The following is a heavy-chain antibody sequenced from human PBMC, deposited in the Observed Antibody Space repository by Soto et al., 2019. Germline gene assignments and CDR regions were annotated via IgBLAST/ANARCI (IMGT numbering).Heavy chain of an antibody. Sequence: EVQLLESGGGLVQPGGSLRLSCAASGFTFSTYAMSWVRQAPGKGLEWVSAISGSGSNTYYADSVKGRFTISRDDSKSTLYLQMNSLRAEDTAVYYCARGSGSGLDYWGQGTLVTVSS. J-gene: IGHJ4*02. CDR2: ISGSGSNT. CDR3: ARGSGSGLDY. D-gene: IGHD3-10*01. CDR1: GFTFSTYA. V-gene: IGHV3-23*01.